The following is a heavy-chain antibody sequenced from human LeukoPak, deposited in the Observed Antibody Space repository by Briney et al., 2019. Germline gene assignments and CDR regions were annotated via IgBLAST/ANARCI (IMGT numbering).Heavy chain of an antibody. CDR2: IYPGDSYT. V-gene: IGHV5-51*01. D-gene: IGHD3-10*01. J-gene: IGHJ3*02. CDR3: ARTYYYGSLITDAFDI. Sequence: GESLKITCQGSGYSFTSYWIGWVRQMPGKGVEWMGIIYPGDSYTRYSPSFQGQVTISADKSNSTAYLQWSSLKASDTAMYYCARTYYYGSLITDAFDIWRQGAMVTVCS. CDR1: GYSFTSYW.